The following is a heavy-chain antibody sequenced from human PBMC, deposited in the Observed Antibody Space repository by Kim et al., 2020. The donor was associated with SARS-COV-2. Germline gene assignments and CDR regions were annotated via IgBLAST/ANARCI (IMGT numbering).Heavy chain of an antibody. Sequence: GGSLRLSCAASGFTLSSYWMHWVRQAPGKGLVWVSRINTDGRSTTYADSVKGRFTISRDNAKNTLYLQMNSLRADDTAVYYCGRGGGVRLSNWFDPWGRG. CDR2: INTDGRST. CDR3: GRGGGVRLSNWFDP. V-gene: IGHV3-74*01. D-gene: IGHD3-10*01. CDR1: GFTLSSYW. J-gene: IGHJ5*02.